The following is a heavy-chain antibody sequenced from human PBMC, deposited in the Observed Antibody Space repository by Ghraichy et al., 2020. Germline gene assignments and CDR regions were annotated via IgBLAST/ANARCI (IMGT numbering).Heavy chain of an antibody. V-gene: IGHV3-23*01. Sequence: GGSLRLSCAASGFTFSSYAMSWVRQAPGKGLEWVSAISGSGGSTYYADSVKGRFTISRDNSKNTLYLQMNSLRAEDTAVYYCAKDLTRITMIVVVNYYYYYGMDVWGQGTTVTVSS. CDR3: AKDLTRITMIVVVNYYYYYGMDV. D-gene: IGHD3-22*01. CDR2: ISGSGGST. J-gene: IGHJ6*02. CDR1: GFTFSSYA.